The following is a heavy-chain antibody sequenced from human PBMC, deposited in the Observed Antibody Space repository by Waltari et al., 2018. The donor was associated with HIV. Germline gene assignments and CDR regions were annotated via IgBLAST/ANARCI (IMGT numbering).Heavy chain of an antibody. J-gene: IGHJ6*02. V-gene: IGHV3-49*04. CDR2: IRSKAYGETT. CDR3: TRILYGMDV. Sequence: EVQLVESGGGLVQPGRSLRLSCAISGFTIGVYALSWVRQAPGKGLEWVGFIRSKAYGETTEYAASVKGRFTISGDDSKNIVDLQMNGLKTEDTAVYYCTRILYGMDVWGQGTTVTVSS. CDR1: GFTIGVYA.